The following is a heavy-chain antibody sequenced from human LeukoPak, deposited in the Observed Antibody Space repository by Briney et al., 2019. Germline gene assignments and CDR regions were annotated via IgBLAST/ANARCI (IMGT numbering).Heavy chain of an antibody. Sequence: ASVKVSCKASGYTFTSYDINWVRQATGQGLEWMGWMNPNSGNTGYAQKFQGRVTMTRNTSISTAYMELSSLRSEDTAVYYCARFSYDSSGYYVDYWGQGALVTVSS. D-gene: IGHD3-22*01. CDR2: MNPNSGNT. J-gene: IGHJ4*02. V-gene: IGHV1-8*01. CDR1: GYTFTSYD. CDR3: ARFSYDSSGYYVDY.